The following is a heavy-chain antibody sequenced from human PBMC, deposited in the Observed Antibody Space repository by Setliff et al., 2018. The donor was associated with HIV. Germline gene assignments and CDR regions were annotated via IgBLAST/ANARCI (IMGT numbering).Heavy chain of an antibody. Sequence: ASVKVSCKASGYTFSSYGISWVRQAPGQGLEWMGWISPSNGYTDYAQKLQGRVTMTTDTSTSTAYMELRSLRSDDTAVYYCARGYYNFWSGYYDSRFPNPIDAFDIWGQGTMVTVS. J-gene: IGHJ3*02. CDR2: ISPSNGYT. D-gene: IGHD3-3*01. CDR1: GYTFSSYG. V-gene: IGHV1-18*01. CDR3: ARGYYNFWSGYYDSRFPNPIDAFDI.